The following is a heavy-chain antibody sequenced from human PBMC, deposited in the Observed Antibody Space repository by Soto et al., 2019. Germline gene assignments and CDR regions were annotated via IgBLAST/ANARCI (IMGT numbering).Heavy chain of an antibody. Sequence: VGYLKLSCAASGFTFSNAWMSWVRQAPGKGLEWVGRIKSKTDGGTTDYAAPVKGRFTISRDDSKNTLYLQMNSLKTEDTAVYYCTTGYYGDYEFDYWGQGTLVTVSS. D-gene: IGHD4-17*01. V-gene: IGHV3-15*01. CDR1: GFTFSNAW. J-gene: IGHJ4*02. CDR2: IKSKTDGGTT. CDR3: TTGYYGDYEFDY.